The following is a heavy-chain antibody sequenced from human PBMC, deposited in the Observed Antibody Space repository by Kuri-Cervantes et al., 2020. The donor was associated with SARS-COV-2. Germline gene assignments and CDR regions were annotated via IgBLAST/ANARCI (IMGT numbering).Heavy chain of an antibody. V-gene: IGHV4-39*06. CDR1: GGSISSSSYY. Sequence: SETLSLTCTVSGGSISSSSYYWGWIRQPPGKGLEWIGSIYYSGSTYYNPSLKSRVTISVDTSKNQFPLKLSSVTAADTAVYYCARDLWGSPGYMDVWGKGTTVTVSS. CDR3: ARDLWGSPGYMDV. CDR2: IYYSGST. J-gene: IGHJ6*03. D-gene: IGHD3-16*01.